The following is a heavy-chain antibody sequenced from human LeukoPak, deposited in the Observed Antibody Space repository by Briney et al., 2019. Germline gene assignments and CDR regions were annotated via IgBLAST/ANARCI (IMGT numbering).Heavy chain of an antibody. CDR3: ARCPSGVGIAVAGCDY. J-gene: IGHJ4*02. Sequence: SETLSLTCAVSGGSISSYYWSWIRQPPGKGLEWLGYIYYSGSTNYNPSLKSRVTISVDTSKNQFSLKLSSVTAADTAVYYCARCPSGVGIAVAGCDYWGQRTLVTVSS. CDR2: IYYSGST. D-gene: IGHD6-19*01. V-gene: IGHV4-59*01. CDR1: GGSISSYY.